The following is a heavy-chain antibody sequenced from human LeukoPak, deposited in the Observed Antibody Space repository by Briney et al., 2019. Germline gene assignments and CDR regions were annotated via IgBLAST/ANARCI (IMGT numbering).Heavy chain of an antibody. CDR2: IYSSGST. V-gene: IGHV4-4*07. CDR1: GGSISNYY. Sequence: SETLSLTCTVSGGSISNYYWSWIRQPAGKGLEWIGRIYSSGSTNYNPSLKSRVTMSVDASKNQFSLKVRSLTAADTAVYYCARDWREYSYGYLYYFDSWGQGTLVTVSS. CDR3: ARDWREYSYGYLYYFDS. D-gene: IGHD5-18*01. J-gene: IGHJ4*02.